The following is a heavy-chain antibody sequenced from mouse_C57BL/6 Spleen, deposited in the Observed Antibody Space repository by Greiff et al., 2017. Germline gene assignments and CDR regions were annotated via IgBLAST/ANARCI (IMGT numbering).Heavy chain of an antibody. CDR1: GFTFTDYY. V-gene: IGHV7-3*01. D-gene: IGHD2-1*01. Sequence: EVKLVESGGGLVQPGGSLSLSCAASGFTFTDYYMSWVRQPPGKALEWLGFIRHKANGYTTEYSASVKGRFTISRDNSQSILYLQMNALRAEDSATYYCARLYGNYVWYFEVWGTGTTVTVAS. CDR3: ARLYGNYVWYFEV. CDR2: IRHKANGYTT. J-gene: IGHJ1*03.